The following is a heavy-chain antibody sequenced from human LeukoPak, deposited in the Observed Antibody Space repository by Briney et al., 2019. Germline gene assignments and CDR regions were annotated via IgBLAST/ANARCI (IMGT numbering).Heavy chain of an antibody. D-gene: IGHD6-13*01. CDR3: ARDRNRIAAAGTDYYFDY. J-gene: IGHJ4*02. V-gene: IGHV4-61*08. Sequence: SETLSLTCAVSADSISSGGYSRSWIRQPPGKGLEWIGYIYYSGSTNYNPSLKSRVTISVDTSKNQFSLKLSSVTAADTAVYYCARDRNRIAAAGTDYYFDYWGQGTLVTVSS. CDR2: IYYSGST. CDR1: ADSISSGGYS.